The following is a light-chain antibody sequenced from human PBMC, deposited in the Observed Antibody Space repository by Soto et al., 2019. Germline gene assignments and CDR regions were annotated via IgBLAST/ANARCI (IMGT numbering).Light chain of an antibody. CDR2: DVS. J-gene: IGLJ2*01. CDR1: GSDVGGYNY. Sequence: QSALTQPASVSGSPGQSITISCTGTGSDVGGYNYVSWYQQHPGKAPKVMIYDVSNRPSGVSNRFPGSKSGNTASLTISGLQAEDEADYYCSSDTSARTPVVFGGGTKLTVL. V-gene: IGLV2-14*01. CDR3: SSDTSARTPVV.